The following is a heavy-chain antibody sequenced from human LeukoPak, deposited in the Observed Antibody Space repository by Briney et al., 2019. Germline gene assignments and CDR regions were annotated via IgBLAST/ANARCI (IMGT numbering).Heavy chain of an antibody. Sequence: SETLSLTCTVSGGSISSDYWSWIRQSPGKGLEWIGYIYYSGTTSYNPSLKSRVTISLDTSKNQFPLKLSSVTAADTAVYYCARDNDYGGNYGLGYWGQGTLVTVSS. CDR2: IYYSGTT. CDR3: ARDNDYGGNYGLGY. V-gene: IGHV4-59*12. CDR1: GGSISSDY. D-gene: IGHD4-23*01. J-gene: IGHJ4*02.